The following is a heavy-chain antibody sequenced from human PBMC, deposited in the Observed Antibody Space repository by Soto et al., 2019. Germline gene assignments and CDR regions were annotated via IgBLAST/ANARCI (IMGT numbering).Heavy chain of an antibody. D-gene: IGHD3-10*01. CDR3: ARMASSGSLNWFDP. CDR1: GYTFTNYE. J-gene: IGHJ5*02. Sequence: ASVKVSCKXSGYTFTNYEINWVRQATGQGLEWMGWMNPGSGNTGYAHKFQGRVTMTRNISISTAYVELSRLGSDDTAIYYCARMASSGSLNWFDPWGQGTLVTVSS. CDR2: MNPGSGNT. V-gene: IGHV1-8*01.